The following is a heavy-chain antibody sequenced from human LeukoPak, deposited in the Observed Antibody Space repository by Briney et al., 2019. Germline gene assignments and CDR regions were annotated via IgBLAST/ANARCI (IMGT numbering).Heavy chain of an antibody. V-gene: IGHV4-30-4*01. J-gene: IGHJ6*02. CDR1: GGSIRSGDYY. CDR2: SYFSGST. CDR3: ARVDCSSTSCHPPLGSYGMDV. D-gene: IGHD2-2*01. Sequence: SSETLSLTCTVSGGSIRSGDYYWSWIRQPPGKGLEWIGYSYFSGSTYYNPSLKSRVTISVDMSKNQFSLKLSSVTAADTAVYYCARVDCSSTSCHPPLGSYGMDVWGQGTTVTVSS.